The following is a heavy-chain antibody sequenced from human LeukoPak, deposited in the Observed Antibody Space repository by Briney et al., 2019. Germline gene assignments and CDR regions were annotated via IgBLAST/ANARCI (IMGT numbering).Heavy chain of an antibody. D-gene: IGHD1-26*01. CDR2: ITSSSSSM. Sequence: GGSLRLSCAASGSTFSSYSMNWVRQAPGKGLEWISYITSSSSSMYYADSVKGRFTISRDNAKNSLYLQMNSLRAEDTAVYYCARVSGSYGDSAYWGQGTLVTVSS. CDR1: GSTFSSYS. CDR3: ARVSGSYGDSAY. V-gene: IGHV3-48*04. J-gene: IGHJ4*02.